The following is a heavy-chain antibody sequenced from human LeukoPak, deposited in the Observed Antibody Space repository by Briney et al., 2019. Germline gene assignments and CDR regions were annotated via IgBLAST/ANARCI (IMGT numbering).Heavy chain of an antibody. V-gene: IGHV3-74*01. CDR1: GFTFSNYF. Sequence: PGGSLRLSCSASGFTFSNYFMHWVRQAPGEGLVLVSRISGDGTTTIYADSVKGRFTISRDNAKNTLYLQMNSLRAEDTATYFCARRVDATRWFDPWGQGTLVTVSS. D-gene: IGHD2-15*01. CDR3: ARRVDATRWFDP. CDR2: ISGDGTTT. J-gene: IGHJ5*02.